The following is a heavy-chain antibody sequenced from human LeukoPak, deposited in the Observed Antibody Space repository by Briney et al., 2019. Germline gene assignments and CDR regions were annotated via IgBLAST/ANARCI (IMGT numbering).Heavy chain of an antibody. CDR2: ISSSGSTI. J-gene: IGHJ4*02. D-gene: IGHD3-10*01. V-gene: IGHV3-48*03. Sequence: GGSLRLSCAASGFTFSSYEMNWVRQAQGKGLEWVSYISSSGSTIYYADSVKGRFTISRDNAKNSLYLQMNSLRAEDTAVYYCARGRGRYYYGSGSSHFDYWGQGTLVTVSS. CDR1: GFTFSSYE. CDR3: ARGRGRYYYGSGSSHFDY.